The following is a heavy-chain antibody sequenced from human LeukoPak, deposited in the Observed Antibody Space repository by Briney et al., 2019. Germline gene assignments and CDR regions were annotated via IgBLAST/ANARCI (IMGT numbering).Heavy chain of an antibody. V-gene: IGHV3-7*01. Sequence: GESLRLSCAASGFTFGSYAMSWVRQAPGKGLEWVANIKQDGSEKYYVDSVKGRFTISRDNAKNSLYLQMNSLRAEDTAVYYCASSGYFDWLPFDYWGQGTLVTVSS. D-gene: IGHD3-9*01. J-gene: IGHJ4*02. CDR2: IKQDGSEK. CDR1: GFTFGSYA. CDR3: ASSGYFDWLPFDY.